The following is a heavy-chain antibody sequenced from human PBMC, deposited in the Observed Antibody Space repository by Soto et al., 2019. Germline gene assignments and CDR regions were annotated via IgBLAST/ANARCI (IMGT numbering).Heavy chain of an antibody. D-gene: IGHD3-3*01. CDR2: IYYSGST. J-gene: IGHJ4*02. CDR3: ATPRVGVVIYY. CDR1: GGSISSSSYY. Sequence: SETLSLTCTVSGGSISSSSYYWGWIRQPPGKGLEWIGSIYYSGSTYYNPSLKSRVTISVDTSKNQFSLKLSSVTAADTAVYYCATPRVGVVIYYWGQGTLVTVSS. V-gene: IGHV4-39*01.